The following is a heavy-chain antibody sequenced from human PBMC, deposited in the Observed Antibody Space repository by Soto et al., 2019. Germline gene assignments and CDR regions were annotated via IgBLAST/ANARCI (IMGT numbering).Heavy chain of an antibody. D-gene: IGHD2-15*01. J-gene: IGHJ4*02. CDR1: GGSISSSSYY. CDR3: AAAPRY. V-gene: IGHV4-61*05. CDR2: IYYSGST. Sequence: SETLSLTCTVSGGSISSSSYYWGWIRQTPEKGLEWIGYIYYSGSTNYNPSLKSRVTMLIDMSKNQFSLKLTSVSAADTAVYYCAAAPRYWGQGILVTVSS.